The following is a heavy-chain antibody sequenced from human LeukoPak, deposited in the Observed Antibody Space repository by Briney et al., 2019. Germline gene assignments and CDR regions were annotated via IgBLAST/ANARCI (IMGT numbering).Heavy chain of an antibody. CDR2: IYPGDSDT. CDR1: GYSFTSYW. V-gene: IGHV5-51*01. Sequence: GESLKISCKGSGYSFTSYWIGWVRQMPGKGLEWMGIIYPGDSDTRYSPSFQGQVTISGDKSINSAYVHWSNLKASVTAMYYCASRACSVNSCLDYWGQGTLVTVSS. D-gene: IGHD2-15*01. J-gene: IGHJ4*02. CDR3: ASRACSVNSCLDY.